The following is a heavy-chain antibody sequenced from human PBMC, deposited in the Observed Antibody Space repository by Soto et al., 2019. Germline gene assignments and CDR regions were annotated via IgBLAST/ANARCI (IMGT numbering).Heavy chain of an antibody. D-gene: IGHD6-6*01. CDR1: GYTFTSYY. V-gene: IGHV1-46*01. CDR3: ARVEARRWGNAAFDI. Sequence: ASVKVSCKASGYTFTSYYMHWVRQAPGQGLEWMGIINPSGGSTSYAQKFQGRVTMTRDTSTSTAYMELRSLRSDDTAVYYCARVEARRWGNAAFDIWGQGTMVTVSS. CDR2: INPSGGST. J-gene: IGHJ3*02.